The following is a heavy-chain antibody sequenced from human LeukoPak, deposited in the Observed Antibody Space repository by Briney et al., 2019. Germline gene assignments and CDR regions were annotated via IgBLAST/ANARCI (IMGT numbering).Heavy chain of an antibody. D-gene: IGHD2-21*01. CDR3: AKDRVLAYQDTADSFDM. V-gene: IGHV3-43*02. J-gene: IGHJ3*02. CDR2: ISGDGRDA. CDR1: GFTFSSYA. Sequence: GGSLRLSCAASGFTFSSYAMHWVRQAPGKGLEWVSLISGDGRDAYYGDFVKGRFTISRDNINNSLYLQMNNLRTEDTALYYCAKDRVLAYQDTADSFDMCGQGTVVTVSS.